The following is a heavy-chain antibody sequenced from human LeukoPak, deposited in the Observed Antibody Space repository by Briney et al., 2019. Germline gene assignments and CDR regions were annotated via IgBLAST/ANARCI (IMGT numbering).Heavy chain of an antibody. CDR3: ARGELDFNCSSTSCYNIWFDP. CDR1: GGSFSGYY. J-gene: IGHJ5*02. Sequence: SETLSLTCAVYGGSFSGYYWSWLRQPPGKGLEWIGEINHSGSTNYNPSLKSRVTISVDTSKNQFSLKLSSVTAADTAVYYCARGELDFNCSSTSCYNIWFDPWGQGTLVTVSS. CDR2: INHSGST. D-gene: IGHD2-2*02. V-gene: IGHV4-34*01.